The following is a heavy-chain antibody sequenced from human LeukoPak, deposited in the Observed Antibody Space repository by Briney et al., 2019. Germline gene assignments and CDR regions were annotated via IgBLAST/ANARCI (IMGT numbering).Heavy chain of an antibody. V-gene: IGHV4-4*02. Sequence: SETLSLTCAVSGGSISSSNWGSWVRQPPGKGLAWIGEIYHSGSTNYNPSLKSRVTISVDKSKNQFSLKLSSVTAADTAVYYCARATYIAVAGTVFDYWGQGTLATVSS. CDR1: GGSISSSNW. D-gene: IGHD6-19*01. CDR3: ARATYIAVAGTVFDY. J-gene: IGHJ4*02. CDR2: IYHSGST.